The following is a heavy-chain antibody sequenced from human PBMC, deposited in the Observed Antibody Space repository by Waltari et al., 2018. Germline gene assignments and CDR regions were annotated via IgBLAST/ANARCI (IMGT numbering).Heavy chain of an antibody. D-gene: IGHD6-19*01. V-gene: IGHV4-4*07. CDR1: GGSITSYY. CDR3: AGAGQWLTY. J-gene: IGHJ1*01. Sequence: QVHLQESGPRLVKPSETLSLTCSVSGGSITSYYWSWIRQSAGKGLEWIGHIYISGSTKYNPALEGRLSMSADTAKIQVSLRLTSVTAAFTAVYYLAGAGQWLTYWGLVIPVAVSS. CDR2: IYISGST.